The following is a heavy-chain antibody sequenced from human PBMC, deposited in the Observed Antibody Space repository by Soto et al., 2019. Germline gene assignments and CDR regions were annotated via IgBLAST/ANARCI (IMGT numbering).Heavy chain of an antibody. D-gene: IGHD1-26*01. CDR1: GLILENFG. Sequence: PXGSVKLSCEASGLILENFGMSWVRQAPGKGLEWISSISGSGFKKYYADSVKGRFTISRDNSKSTVYLELNNLSAEDTAVYHCAKNQGVELVPLATVDWFDPWGQGSVVTVSS. CDR3: AKNQGVELVPLATVDWFDP. CDR2: ISGSGFKK. J-gene: IGHJ5*02. V-gene: IGHV3-23*01.